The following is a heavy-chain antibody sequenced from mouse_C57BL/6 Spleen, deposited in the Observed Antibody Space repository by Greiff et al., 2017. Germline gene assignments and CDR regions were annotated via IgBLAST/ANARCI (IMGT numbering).Heavy chain of an antibody. CDR1: GFTFSDYY. D-gene: IGHD4-1*01. Sequence: EVQLVESEGGLVQPGSSMKLSCTASGFTFSDYYMAWVRQVPEKGLEWVANINYDGSSTYYLDSLKSRFIISRDNAKNMLYLQMSSLKSEDTATYYCARLGGAMDYWGQGTSVTVSS. V-gene: IGHV5-16*01. J-gene: IGHJ4*01. CDR3: ARLGGAMDY. CDR2: INYDGSST.